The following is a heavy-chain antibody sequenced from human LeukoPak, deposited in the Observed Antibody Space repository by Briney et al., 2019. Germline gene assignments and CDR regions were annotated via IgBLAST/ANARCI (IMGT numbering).Heavy chain of an antibody. CDR3: ARGSPGRFDILTGFDY. V-gene: IGHV4-31*03. J-gene: IGHJ4*02. CDR2: IYYSGST. CDR1: GGSISSGGYY. D-gene: IGHD3-9*01. Sequence: SQTLSLTCTVSGGSISSGGYYWSWIRQHPGKGLEWIGYIYYSGSTYYNPSLKSRVTILVDTSKNQFSLKLSSVTAADTAVYYCARGSPGRFDILTGFDYWGQGTLVTVSS.